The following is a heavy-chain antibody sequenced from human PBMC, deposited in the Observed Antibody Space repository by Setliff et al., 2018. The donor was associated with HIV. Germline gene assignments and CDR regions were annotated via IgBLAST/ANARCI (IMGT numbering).Heavy chain of an antibody. V-gene: IGHV4-31*03. CDR1: GGSMRGGGNY. CDR2: ISYSGST. CDR3: ARAAAAGTRCFDL. Sequence: SETLSLTCTVSGGSMRGGGNYWSWIRQHPGKGLEWIGYISYSGSTYYNPSLNSRLTISIDTSKNQFYLKLSSLTAADTAVYYCARAAAAGTRCFDLWGRGTLVTVSS. D-gene: IGHD6-13*01. J-gene: IGHJ2*01.